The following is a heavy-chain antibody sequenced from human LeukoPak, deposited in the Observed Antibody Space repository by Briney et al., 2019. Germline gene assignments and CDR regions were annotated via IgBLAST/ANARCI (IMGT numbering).Heavy chain of an antibody. CDR3: ARDLGYCSGGSCFGDRTAYFDY. Sequence: SVKVSCKASGYTFTSYYMHWVRQAPGQGLEWMGGIIPIFGTANYAQKFQGRVTITADESTSTAYMELSSLRSEDTAVYYCARDLGYCSGGSCFGDRTAYFDYWGQGTLVTVSS. D-gene: IGHD2-15*01. CDR1: GYTFTSYY. J-gene: IGHJ4*02. V-gene: IGHV1-69*13. CDR2: IIPIFGTA.